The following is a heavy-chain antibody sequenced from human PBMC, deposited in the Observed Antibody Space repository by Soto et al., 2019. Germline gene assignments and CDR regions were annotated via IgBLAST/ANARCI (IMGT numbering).Heavy chain of an antibody. CDR3: TGQSVAGAIDY. CDR1: GDSVSSNSGA. Sequence: PSQTLSLTCVISGDSVSSNSGAWNWIRQSLSRGLEWLVRNYYRSKWYNGYAVSVKSRITITPDTSKNQFSLQLSSVTPEYLAVYYCTGQSVAGAIDYWGQGTPVTVSS. J-gene: IGHJ4*02. V-gene: IGHV6-1*01. D-gene: IGHD6-19*01. CDR2: NYYRSKWYN.